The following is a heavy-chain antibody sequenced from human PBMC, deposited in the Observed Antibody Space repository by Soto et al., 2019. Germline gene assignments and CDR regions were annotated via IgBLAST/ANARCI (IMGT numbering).Heavy chain of an antibody. V-gene: IGHV4-39*01. Sequence: SETLSLTCTVPGGFIRSTSYYWAWIRQPPGKGLDWIGSIFFNGSPDYNPSLQSRVTISVDTSKNQFSLKLSSVAAADTAVYFCARKVGDYYFDYWGQGTLVTVSS. CDR3: ARKVGDYYFDY. D-gene: IGHD4-17*01. J-gene: IGHJ4*02. CDR2: IFFNGSP. CDR1: GGFIRSTSYY.